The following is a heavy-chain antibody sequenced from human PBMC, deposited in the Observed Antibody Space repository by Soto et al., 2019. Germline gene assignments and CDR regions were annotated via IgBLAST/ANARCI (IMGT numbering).Heavy chain of an antibody. D-gene: IGHD3-10*01. Sequence: QVQLVQSGAEVKKPGSSVTVSCKASGGTFSSYPISWVRQAPVQGLEWMGGISPVFGIANYAQKVQGRVTITADTSTAYMELSSLRSEDTALYYCASPSRSGRYYYFNYWGQGVLVTVSS. CDR3: ASPSRSGRYYYFNY. V-gene: IGHV1-69*17. CDR1: GGTFSSYP. J-gene: IGHJ4*02. CDR2: ISPVFGIA.